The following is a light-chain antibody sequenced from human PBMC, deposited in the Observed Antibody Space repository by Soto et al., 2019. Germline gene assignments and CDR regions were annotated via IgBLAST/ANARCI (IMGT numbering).Light chain of an antibody. CDR1: QSISSY. J-gene: IGKJ5*01. Sequence: DIQLTQSPSFLSASVGDRVTITCRASQSISSYLNWYQQKPGKAPKLLIYAASILQSGVPSRFSGSGSGTDFTLTITSLQPEDFGTYYCQQLNSFPITSGQGTRLEIK. V-gene: IGKV1-39*01. CDR2: AAS. CDR3: QQLNSFPIT.